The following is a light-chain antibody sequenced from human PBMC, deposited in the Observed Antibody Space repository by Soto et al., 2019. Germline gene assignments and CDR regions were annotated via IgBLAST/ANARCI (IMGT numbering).Light chain of an antibody. CDR2: GAS. CDR3: QQYNNWPPDYT. CDR1: QSVSSN. Sequence: EIVMTQSPATLSVSPGERATLSCMASQSVSSNLAWYQQKPGQAPRLLIYGASTRATGIPARFSGSGSGTEVTLTISSLQSEDFAVYYCQQYNNWPPDYTFGQGTKLEIK. J-gene: IGKJ2*01. V-gene: IGKV3-15*01.